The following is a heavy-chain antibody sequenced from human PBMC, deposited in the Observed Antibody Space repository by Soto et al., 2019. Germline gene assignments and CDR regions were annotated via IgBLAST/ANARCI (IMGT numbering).Heavy chain of an antibody. CDR2: IKQDGSEK. CDR1: GFTFSSYW. D-gene: IGHD6-19*01. CDR3: ARDPGGEQWLSGVDY. Sequence: GGSLRLSCAASGFTFSSYWMSWVRQAPGKGLEWVANIKQDGSEKYYVDSVKGRFTISRDNAKNSLYLQMNSLRAEDTAVYYCARDPGGEQWLSGVDYWGQGTLVTVSS. J-gene: IGHJ4*02. V-gene: IGHV3-7*01.